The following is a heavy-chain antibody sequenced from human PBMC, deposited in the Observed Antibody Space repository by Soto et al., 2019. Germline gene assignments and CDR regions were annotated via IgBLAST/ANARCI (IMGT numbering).Heavy chain of an antibody. J-gene: IGHJ4*02. D-gene: IGHD4-17*01. Sequence: GGSLRLSCAASGFTFRSHGMHWVRQAPGNGLEWVAVIWYDGSNKYYADSVKGRFIISRDNSKKTLYLEMNSLRAEDTAVYYCARAGGTTVTGLWHFDSWGQGSLVTVSS. V-gene: IGHV3-33*01. CDR1: GFTFRSHG. CDR2: IWYDGSNK. CDR3: ARAGGTTVTGLWHFDS.